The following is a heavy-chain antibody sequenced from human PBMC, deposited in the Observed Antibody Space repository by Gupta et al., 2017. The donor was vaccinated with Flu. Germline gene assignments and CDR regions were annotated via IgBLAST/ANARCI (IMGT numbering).Heavy chain of an antibody. D-gene: IGHD3-3*01. V-gene: IGHV3-21*02. CDR1: GFNFSSNT. CDR2: ITCDSYQK. Sequence: EVRLVWSGGGLVRPGGSLSLPCPAPGFNFSSNTMNWVRQAPGKGLEWVSSITCDSYQKYYTDSVKGRCTISRDNKKSLFLQMSSLRSGEKDVYSCERSLVYEYGRGEVGTRSWLDPWDQGTLVTVS. J-gene: IGHJ5*02. CDR3: ERSLVYEYGRGEVGTRSWLDP.